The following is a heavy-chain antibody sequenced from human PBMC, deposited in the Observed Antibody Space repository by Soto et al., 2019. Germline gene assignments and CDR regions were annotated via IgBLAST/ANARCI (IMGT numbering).Heavy chain of an antibody. J-gene: IGHJ5*02. Sequence: ASVKVCCKASGYTFTSYAMHWVRQAPGQRLEWMGWINAGNGNTKYSQKFQGRVTITRDTPASTAYMELSSLRSEDTAVYYCARGPLYYDILTGYLWWFDPWGQGTLVTVSS. CDR2: INAGNGNT. D-gene: IGHD3-9*01. CDR3: ARGPLYYDILTGYLWWFDP. CDR1: GYTFTSYA. V-gene: IGHV1-3*01.